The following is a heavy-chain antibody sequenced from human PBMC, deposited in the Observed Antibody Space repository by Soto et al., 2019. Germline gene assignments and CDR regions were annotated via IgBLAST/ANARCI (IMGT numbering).Heavy chain of an antibody. CDR1: GYTFTGYY. CDR2: TNPNSGGT. J-gene: IGHJ4*02. Sequence: ASVKVSCKASGYTFTGYYMHWVRQAPGQGLERMGSTNPNSGGTNYAQKIQGRVTMTRDTSISTAYIELSRIESDDTAVYYCAGYKACELRSGYDYWGKGALGTVSS. V-gene: IGHV1-2*02. D-gene: IGHD1-26*01. CDR3: AGYKACELRSGYDY.